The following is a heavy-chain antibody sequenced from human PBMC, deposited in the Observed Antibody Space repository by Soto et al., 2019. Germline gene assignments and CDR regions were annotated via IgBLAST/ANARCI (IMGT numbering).Heavy chain of an antibody. CDR3: AKDSPYYYDSSGYYRAEYFQH. Sequence: EVQLVGSGGGLVQPGRSLRLSCAASGFTFDDYAMHWVRQDPGKGLEWVSGISWDSGSIGYADSVKGRFTISRDNAKNSLYLQMNSLRADDTALYYCAKDSPYYYDSSGYYRAEYFQHWGQGTLVTVSS. CDR1: GFTFDDYA. CDR2: ISWDSGSI. V-gene: IGHV3-9*01. D-gene: IGHD3-22*01. J-gene: IGHJ1*01.